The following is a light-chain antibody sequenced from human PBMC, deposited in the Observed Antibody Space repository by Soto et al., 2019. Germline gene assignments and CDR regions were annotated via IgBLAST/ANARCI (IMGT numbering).Light chain of an antibody. V-gene: IGKV3-20*01. Sequence: EIVLTQSPGTLSLSPGERATLSCRASQTVTRSYLAWYQHKPGQAPRLLISDISRRAPGIPDRFSGDGSGTDFTLTISRLEPEDFAVYYCQQYGSSPITFGQGTRLEIK. CDR1: QTVTRSY. CDR3: QQYGSSPIT. J-gene: IGKJ5*01. CDR2: DIS.